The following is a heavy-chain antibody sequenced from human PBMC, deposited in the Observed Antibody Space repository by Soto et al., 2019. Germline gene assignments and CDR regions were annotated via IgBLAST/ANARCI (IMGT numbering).Heavy chain of an antibody. D-gene: IGHD6-19*01. Sequence: QVQLVQSGAEVKKPGASVKVSCKASGYTFTSYDINWVRQATGQGLEWMGWMNPNSGNTDYAQKFQGRVTMTSNTSISTAYMELSSLRSEDTAVYYGARDYSSGYGMDVWGHGHTVTVSS. J-gene: IGHJ6*02. CDR2: MNPNSGNT. CDR1: GYTFTSYD. CDR3: ARDYSSGYGMDV. V-gene: IGHV1-8*01.